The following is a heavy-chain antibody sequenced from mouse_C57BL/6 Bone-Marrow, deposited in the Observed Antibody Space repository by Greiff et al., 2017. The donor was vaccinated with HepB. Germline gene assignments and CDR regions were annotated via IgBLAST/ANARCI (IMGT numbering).Heavy chain of an antibody. CDR2: IDPETGGT. CDR1: GYTFTDYE. V-gene: IGHV1-15*01. J-gene: IGHJ3*01. D-gene: IGHD2-3*01. Sequence: QVHVKQSGAELVRPGASVTLSCKASGYTFTDYEMHWVKQTPVHGLEWIGAIDPETGGTAYNQKFKGKAILTADKSSSTAYMELRSLTSEDSAVYYCTRRVGGWLLQDYWGQGTLVTVSA. CDR3: TRRVGGWLLQDY.